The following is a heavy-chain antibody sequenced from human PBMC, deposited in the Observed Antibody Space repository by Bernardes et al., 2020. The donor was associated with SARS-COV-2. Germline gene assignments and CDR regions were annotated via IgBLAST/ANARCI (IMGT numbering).Heavy chain of an antibody. D-gene: IGHD7-27*01. V-gene: IGHV2-5*02. CDR2: IYWDDDK. CDR3: AHRQGANLHFDY. J-gene: IGHJ4*02. Sequence: SGTTLLKPTQTLTLTCTFSGFSLSTGGVNVGWIRQPPGKALEWLALIYWDDDKRYSPSLKSRLTITKDTSKNQVVLTMTNMGPVDTATYYCAHRQGANLHFDYWGQGTLVTVSS. CDR1: GFSLSTGGVN.